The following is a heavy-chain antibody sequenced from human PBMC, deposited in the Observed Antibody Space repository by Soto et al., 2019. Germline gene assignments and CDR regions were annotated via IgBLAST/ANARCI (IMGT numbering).Heavy chain of an antibody. CDR3: ARVPSSSGRAHFDY. CDR1: GFTFSSYA. D-gene: IGHD2-15*01. CDR2: ISYDGSNK. V-gene: IGHV3-30-3*01. Sequence: QVQLVESGGGVVQPERSLRLSCAASGFTFSSYAMHWVRQAPGKGLEWVVVISYDGSNKYYADSVKGRFTISRDNSKNTLDLQMNSLRAEDTAVYYWARVPSSSGRAHFDYWGQGTLVTVSS. J-gene: IGHJ4*02.